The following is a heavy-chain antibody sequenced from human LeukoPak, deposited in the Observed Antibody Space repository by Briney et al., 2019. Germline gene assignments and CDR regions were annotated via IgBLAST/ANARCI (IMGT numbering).Heavy chain of an antibody. D-gene: IGHD3-22*01. CDR2: ISGSAYST. V-gene: IGHV3-23*01. CDR1: GFTFSSYA. Sequence: LGGSLRLSCAASGFTFSSYAMTWVRQAPGKGLEWISAISGSAYSTSYADSVKGRFTISRDNSKNTLYLQMNSLRAEDTAIYYCARNTSGFKLGDAFDIWGQGTMVTVSS. CDR3: ARNTSGFKLGDAFDI. J-gene: IGHJ3*02.